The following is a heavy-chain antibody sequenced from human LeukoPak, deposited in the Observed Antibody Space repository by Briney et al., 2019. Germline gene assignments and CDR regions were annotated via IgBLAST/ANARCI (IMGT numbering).Heavy chain of an antibody. Sequence: SETLSLTCTVSGDSISSAYYWGWIRQPPGKGLEWIGSIFHSGSTFYTPSLRSRVTISLDTSKNQFSLKLSPVTAADTAVYYCARDTWKDYYYYYMDVWGKGTTVTVSS. CDR3: ARDTWKDYYYYYMDV. V-gene: IGHV4-38-2*02. D-gene: IGHD1-1*01. CDR1: GDSISSAYY. CDR2: IFHSGST. J-gene: IGHJ6*03.